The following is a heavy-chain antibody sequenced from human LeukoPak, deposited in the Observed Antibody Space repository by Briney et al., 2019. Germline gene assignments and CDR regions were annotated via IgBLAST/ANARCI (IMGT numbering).Heavy chain of an antibody. J-gene: IGHJ5*02. CDR1: GGTFSSYA. CDR3: ARDLEYEHIRP. D-gene: IGHD3-3*01. V-gene: IGHV1-69*04. CDR2: IIPILGIA. Sequence: SVKVSCKASGGTFSSYAISWVRQAPGQGLEWMGRIIPILGIANYAQKFQGRVTITAGKSTSTAYMELSSLRSEDTAVYYCARDLEYEHIRPWGQGTLVTVSS.